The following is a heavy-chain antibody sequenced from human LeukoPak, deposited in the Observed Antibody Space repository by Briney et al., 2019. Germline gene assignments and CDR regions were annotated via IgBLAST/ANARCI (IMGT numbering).Heavy chain of an antibody. CDR1: GYSFTRYY. V-gene: IGHV1-2*02. CDR2: INPNTGDT. J-gene: IGHJ4*02. Sequence: GASVRVSCKASGYSFTRYYVQWVRQAPGQGLEWVGWINPNTGDTNYAQTFQGRVTMTRDTSVSIAYMELSGLRFDDTAVYHCATDEGGWGQGTLVTVSS. CDR3: ATDEGG. D-gene: IGHD1-26*01.